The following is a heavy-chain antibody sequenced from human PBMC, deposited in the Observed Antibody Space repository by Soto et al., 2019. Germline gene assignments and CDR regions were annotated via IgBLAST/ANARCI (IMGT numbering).Heavy chain of an antibody. CDR1: GFSFSHYA. CDR2: TSGRGVSS. CDR3: KKVTIENSASVDY. Sequence: EVQLLESGGGLIQPGGSLRLSCSASGFSFSHYAMIWVRQAPGKGLEWVSVTSGRGVSSYYADYAKGRFTISRDNSEKMLYRQMTSLRAEDTAIYFCKKVTIENSASVDYWGQGTLVIVSS. V-gene: IGHV3-23*01. J-gene: IGHJ4*02. D-gene: IGHD1-26*01.